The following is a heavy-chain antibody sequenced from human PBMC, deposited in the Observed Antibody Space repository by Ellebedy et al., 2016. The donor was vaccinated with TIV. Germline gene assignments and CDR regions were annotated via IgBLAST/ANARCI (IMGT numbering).Heavy chain of an antibody. V-gene: IGHV3-21*01. CDR2: ISSSSSYR. Sequence: GESLKISCAASGFPFSSYSINWVRQAPGKGLEWVSSISSSSSYRYYADSVKGRFTISRDNAKNSLLLQMNSLRAEDTAVYYCARDMLDGYNSGGFGYWGQGTLVTVSS. J-gene: IGHJ4*02. CDR1: GFPFSSYS. D-gene: IGHD5-24*01. CDR3: ARDMLDGYNSGGFGY.